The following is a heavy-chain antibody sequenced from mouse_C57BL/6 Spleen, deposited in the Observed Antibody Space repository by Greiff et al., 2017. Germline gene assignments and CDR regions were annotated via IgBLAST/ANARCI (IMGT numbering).Heavy chain of an antibody. D-gene: IGHD3-2*02. V-gene: IGHV1-15*01. CDR2: IDPETGGT. CDR1: GYTFTDYE. J-gene: IGHJ3*01. CDR3: ARTAQATFFAY. Sequence: QVQLKESGAELVRPGASVTLSCKASGYTFTDYEMHWVKQTPVHGLEWIGAIDPETGGTAYHQKFKGKAILTADKSSSTAYMELRSLTSADAAVYYCARTAQATFFAYWGQGTPVTVSA.